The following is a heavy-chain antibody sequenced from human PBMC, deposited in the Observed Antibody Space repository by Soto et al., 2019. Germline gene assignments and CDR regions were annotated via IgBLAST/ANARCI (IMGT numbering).Heavy chain of an antibody. Sequence: QVQLVQSGAEVKKPGSSVKVSCKASGGSFSTYGINWVRLAPGQGLEWMGGIIPKFGTTNYAQKFRGRVTITADESTNTAYIERNYLRPEDTAVYFCARELDPYYGGNSLSLDSWGQGTLVTVSS. CDR1: GGSFSTYG. J-gene: IGHJ4*02. D-gene: IGHD4-17*01. CDR3: ARELDPYYGGNSLSLDS. CDR2: IIPKFGTT. V-gene: IGHV1-69*13.